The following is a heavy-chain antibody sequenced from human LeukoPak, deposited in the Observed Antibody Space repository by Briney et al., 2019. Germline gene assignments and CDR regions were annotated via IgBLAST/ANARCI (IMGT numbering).Heavy chain of an antibody. CDR3: ARGRWSYFDY. V-gene: IGHV4-34*01. CDR2: INHSGST. Sequence: SETLSLTCAVYGGSFSGYYWSWIRQPPGKGLEWIGEINHSGSTNYNPSLKSRVTISVDTSKNQFPLKLSSVTAADTAVYYCARGRWSYFDYWGQGTLVTVSS. CDR1: GGSFSGYY. D-gene: IGHD1-1*01. J-gene: IGHJ4*02.